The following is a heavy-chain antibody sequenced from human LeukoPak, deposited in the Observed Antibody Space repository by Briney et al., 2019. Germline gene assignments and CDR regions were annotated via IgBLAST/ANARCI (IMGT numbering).Heavy chain of an antibody. J-gene: IGHJ4*02. V-gene: IGHV4-59*01. CDR1: GDSISSYY. Sequence: PSETLSLTCTVSGDSISSYYWSWIRQSPGKGLEWIGYIYYSGSTNYNPSLKSRVTISVDTSKNQFSLKLSSVTAADTAVYYCARWDYYDSSGYLDYWGQGTLVTVSS. CDR2: IYYSGST. CDR3: ARWDYYDSSGYLDY. D-gene: IGHD3-22*01.